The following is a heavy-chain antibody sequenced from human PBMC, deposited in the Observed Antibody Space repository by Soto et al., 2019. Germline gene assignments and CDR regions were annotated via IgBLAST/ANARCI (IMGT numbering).Heavy chain of an antibody. V-gene: IGHV4-59*08. Sequence: TSETLSLTCTVSGGSISSYYWSWIRQPPGKGLEWIGYIYYSGSTNYNPSLKSRVTISVDTSKNQFSLKLNSMTAADTAVYYCARHNYGSGSTYFDYWGRGTLVTVSS. J-gene: IGHJ4*02. CDR2: IYYSGST. CDR1: GGSISSYY. D-gene: IGHD3-10*01. CDR3: ARHNYGSGSTYFDY.